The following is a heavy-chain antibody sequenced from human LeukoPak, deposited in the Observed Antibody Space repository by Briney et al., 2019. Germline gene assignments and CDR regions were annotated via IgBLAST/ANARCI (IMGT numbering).Heavy chain of an antibody. V-gene: IGHV4-34*01. Sequence: SETLSLTCAVYGGSFSGYYWSWIRQPPGKGLERIGEINHSGSTNYNPSLKSRVTISVDTSKNQFSLKLSSVTAADTAVYYCAGRLDIVVVVAATSKVFDYWGQGTLVTVSS. J-gene: IGHJ4*02. CDR1: GGSFSGYY. CDR2: INHSGST. D-gene: IGHD2-15*01. CDR3: AGRLDIVVVVAATSKVFDY.